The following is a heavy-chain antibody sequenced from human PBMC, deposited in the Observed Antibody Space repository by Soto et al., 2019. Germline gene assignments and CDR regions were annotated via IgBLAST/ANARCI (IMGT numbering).Heavy chain of an antibody. CDR1: GFTFSSYA. J-gene: IGHJ1*01. D-gene: IGHD3-22*01. V-gene: IGHV3-23*01. Sequence: EVQLLESGGGLVQPGGSLRLSCAASGFTFSSYAMSWVRQAPGKGLEWVSAISGSGGSTYYADSVKGRFTISRDNSQNTLYLQLSSLRAEDTAVYYCAAGATNFTMIVVEYFPHWGQGTMVTVSS. CDR2: ISGSGGST. CDR3: AAGATNFTMIVVEYFPH.